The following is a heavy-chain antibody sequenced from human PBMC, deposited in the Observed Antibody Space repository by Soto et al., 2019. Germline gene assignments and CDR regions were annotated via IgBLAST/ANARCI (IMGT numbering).Heavy chain of an antibody. D-gene: IGHD3-10*01. CDR2: MNPNSGNT. CDR1: GYTFTSYD. V-gene: IGHV1-8*01. J-gene: IGHJ5*02. CDR3: AIAPRFGELLNWFDP. Sequence: GASVKVSCKASGYTFTSYDINWVRQATGQGLEWMGWMNPNSGNTGYAQKFQGRVTMTRNTSISTAYMELSSLRSEDTAVYYCAIAPRFGELLNWFDPWGQGTLVTVSS.